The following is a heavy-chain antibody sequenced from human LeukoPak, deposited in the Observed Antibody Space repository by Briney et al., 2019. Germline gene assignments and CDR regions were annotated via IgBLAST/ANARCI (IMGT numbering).Heavy chain of an antibody. CDR3: ARGDYDFWSGYSVAALYS. J-gene: IGHJ4*02. CDR1: SESFSGYF. V-gene: IGHV4-34*01. CDR2: INYSGST. D-gene: IGHD3-3*01. Sequence: PSETLSLTCAIYSESFSGYFWSWIRQPPGKGLEWIGEINYSGSTNYNPSLKSRVTISVDKSKNQFSLKLSSVTAADTAVYYCARGDYDFWSGYSVAALYSWGQGTLVTVSS.